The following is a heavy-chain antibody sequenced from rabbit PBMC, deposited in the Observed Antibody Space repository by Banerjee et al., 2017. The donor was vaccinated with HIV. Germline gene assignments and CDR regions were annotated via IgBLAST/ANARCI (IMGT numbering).Heavy chain of an antibody. D-gene: IGHD1-1*01. CDR1: GFSFSSYY. J-gene: IGHJ4*01. Sequence: QSLEESGGDLVKPGASLTLTCTASGFSFSSYYMWWVRQAPGKGLEWIAYVDAGSSGSTYYANWAKGRFTISKTPSTTVALQMTSLTAADTATYFCARDLTGVIGWNFNLWGPGTLVTVS. V-gene: IGHV1S40*01. CDR2: VDAGSSGST. CDR3: ARDLTGVIGWNFNL.